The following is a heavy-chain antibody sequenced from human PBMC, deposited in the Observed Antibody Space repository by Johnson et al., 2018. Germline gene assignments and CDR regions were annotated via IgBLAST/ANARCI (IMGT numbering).Heavy chain of an antibody. V-gene: IGHV3-23*01. CDR1: GFTFGDYA. D-gene: IGHD3-22*01. Sequence: VQLQESGGGLIQPGGSLRLSCAASGFTFGDYAMNWVRQAPGKGLEWVSGVSGSGHMTYYPDSVKGRFALSRDNSNTTLYLQMNSLRPEDTALYNCVKNRVVSGYNVVHDYHYMDVWGKGTTVTVSS. CDR3: VKNRVVSGYNVVHDYHYMDV. J-gene: IGHJ6*03. CDR2: VSGSGHMT.